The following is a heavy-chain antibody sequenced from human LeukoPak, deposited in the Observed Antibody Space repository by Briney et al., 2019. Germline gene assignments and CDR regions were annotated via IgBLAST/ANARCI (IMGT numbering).Heavy chain of an antibody. J-gene: IGHJ4*02. D-gene: IGHD2-2*01. V-gene: IGHV3-48*03. CDR2: ISSGGRII. CDR1: GFTFSSYE. Sequence: GGSLRLSCAASGFTFSSYEMNWVRQAPGKGLEWVSDISSGGRIIYYADSVKGRFTISRDNTKNSLYLQMNSLRAEDTAVYYCARVSRYANDYWGQGTLVTVSS. CDR3: ARVSRYANDY.